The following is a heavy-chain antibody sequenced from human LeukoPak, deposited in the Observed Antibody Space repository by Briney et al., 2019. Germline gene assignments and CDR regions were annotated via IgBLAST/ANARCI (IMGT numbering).Heavy chain of an antibody. CDR2: IVLGSGNT. J-gene: IGHJ4*02. V-gene: IGHV1-58*01. CDR1: GFTFTSSA. Sequence: SVKVSCKASGFTFTSSAVQWVRQARGQRLEWVGWIVLGSGNTNYAQQFQERVTITRDLSTSSTYLELSSLRSEDTAVYYCAALAGVQGLAYDPRDYFDSWGQGTLVTVSS. D-gene: IGHD7-27*01. CDR3: AALAGVQGLAYDPRDYFDS.